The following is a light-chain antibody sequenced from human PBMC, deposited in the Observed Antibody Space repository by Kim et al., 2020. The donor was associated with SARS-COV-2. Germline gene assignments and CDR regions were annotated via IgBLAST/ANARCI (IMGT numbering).Light chain of an antibody. CDR3: AAWDDSLNGWV. CDR2: SNY. V-gene: IGLV1-44*01. Sequence: QPVLTQPPSASGTPGQRVTISCSGSTSNIGNNAVNWYQQLPGTAPKLLIYSNYQRPSGVPGRFSGSKSGPSASLAISGLQSEDEADYYCAAWDDSLNGWVFGGGTQLTVL. J-gene: IGLJ3*02. CDR1: TSNIGNNA.